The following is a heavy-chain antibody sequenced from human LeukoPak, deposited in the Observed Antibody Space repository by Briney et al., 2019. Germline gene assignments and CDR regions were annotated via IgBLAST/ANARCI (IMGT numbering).Heavy chain of an antibody. Sequence: GESLKISCKGSGYSFANYWIGWVRQMPGKGLEWMGIIYPGDSDTRYSPSFQGQVTISVDTSISAAYLQWSSLKASDTAMYYCVSGYNYFDYWGQGTLVTVSS. V-gene: IGHV5-51*01. D-gene: IGHD5-24*01. CDR3: VSGYNYFDY. CDR2: IYPGDSDT. J-gene: IGHJ4*02. CDR1: GYSFANYW.